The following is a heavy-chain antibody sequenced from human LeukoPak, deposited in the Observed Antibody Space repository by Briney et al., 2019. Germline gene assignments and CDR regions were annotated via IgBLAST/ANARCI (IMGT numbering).Heavy chain of an antibody. J-gene: IGHJ6*02. CDR3: ARDRKAGTDYYYYGMDV. V-gene: IGHV3-21*01. Sequence: PGGSLRLSCAASGFTFSSYSMNWVRQAPGKGLEWVSSISSSSSYIYYADSVKGRFTISRDNAKNSLYLQMNSLRAEDTAVYYCARDRKAGTDYYYYGMDVWGQGTTVTVSS. D-gene: IGHD6-13*01. CDR1: GFTFSSYS. CDR2: ISSSSSYI.